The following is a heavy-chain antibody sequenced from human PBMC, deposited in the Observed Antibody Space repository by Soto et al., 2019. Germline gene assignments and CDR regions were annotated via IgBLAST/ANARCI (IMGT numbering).Heavy chain of an antibody. Sequence: SETLSLTCTVSGDSVRSGAYYWSWVRQPPGKGLEWIGYIYYNAITNYNPSLKSRVTILVDTSKSEISLTLNSVTAADTAVYYCARANIAAAGTIFDPWGQGVLVTVSS. J-gene: IGHJ5*02. V-gene: IGHV4-61*08. CDR1: GDSVRSGAYY. CDR2: IYYNAIT. CDR3: ARANIAAAGTIFDP. D-gene: IGHD6-13*01.